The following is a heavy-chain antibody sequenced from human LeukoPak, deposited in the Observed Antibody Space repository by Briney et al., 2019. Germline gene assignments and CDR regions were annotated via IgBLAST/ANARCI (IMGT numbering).Heavy chain of an antibody. J-gene: IGHJ6*03. V-gene: IGHV3-11*04. CDR3: AAGTTGIDYYYYMDV. Sequence: PGGSLRLSCAASGFTFSDYYMSWIRQAPGKGLEWVSYISSSGSTIYYAGSVKGRFTISRDNAKNSLYLQMNSLRAEDTAVYYCAAGTTGIDYYYYMDVWAKGPRSPSP. CDR1: GFTFSDYY. D-gene: IGHD1-1*01. CDR2: ISSSGSTI.